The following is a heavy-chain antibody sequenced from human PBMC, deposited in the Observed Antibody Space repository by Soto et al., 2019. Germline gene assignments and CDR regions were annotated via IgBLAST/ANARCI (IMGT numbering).Heavy chain of an antibody. CDR1: GGSFSGYY. CDR3: ARRYSSGYYYVRWFDP. Sequence: PSETLSLTCAVYGGSFSGYYWSWIRQPPGKGLEWIGEINHSGSTNYNPSLKSRVTISVDTSKNQFSLKLSSVTAADTAVYYCARRYSSGYYYVRWFDPWGQGTLVTVSS. V-gene: IGHV4-34*01. CDR2: INHSGST. D-gene: IGHD3-22*01. J-gene: IGHJ5*02.